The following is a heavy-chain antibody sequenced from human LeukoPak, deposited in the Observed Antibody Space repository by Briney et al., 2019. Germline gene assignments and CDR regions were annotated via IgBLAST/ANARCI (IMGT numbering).Heavy chain of an antibody. CDR1: GYTFIDDY. CDR2: INPNTGGT. J-gene: IGHJ4*02. D-gene: IGHD4-17*01. V-gene: IGHV1-2*02. CDR3: AKTPYGDYYDS. Sequence: GASVKVSCKASGYTFIDDYIHWLRQAHGQGLEWMGWINPNTGGTKYAQKFQGRLTLTRDTSINTAYMDLKRLKSDDTAIYYCAKTPYGDYYDSWGQGTLVTVSS.